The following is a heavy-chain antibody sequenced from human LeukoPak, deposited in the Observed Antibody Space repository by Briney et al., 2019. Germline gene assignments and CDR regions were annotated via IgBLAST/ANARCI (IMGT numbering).Heavy chain of an antibody. CDR3: DMITFGGVIL. Sequence: SETLSVTCAVYGGSFSSYYWSWIRQPPGKGLEWIGYIYYSGSTNYNPSLKSRVTISVDTSKNQFSLKLSSVTAADTAVYYCDMITFGGVILWGQGTLVTVSS. V-gene: IGHV4-59*12. CDR1: GGSFSSYY. D-gene: IGHD3-16*01. CDR2: IYYSGST. J-gene: IGHJ4*02.